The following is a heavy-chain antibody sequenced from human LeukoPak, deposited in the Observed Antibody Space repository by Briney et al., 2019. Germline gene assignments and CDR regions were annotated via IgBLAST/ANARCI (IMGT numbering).Heavy chain of an antibody. CDR3: AREGGYSYVKYYFDY. CDR1: GFAFSASP. CDR2: ISSNGGST. J-gene: IGHJ4*02. D-gene: IGHD5-18*01. Sequence: GGSLRLSCAASGFAFSASPMHWVRQAPGKGLEYVSAISSNGGSTYYANSVKGRFTISRDNSKNTLYLQMGSLRAEDMAVYYCAREGGYSYVKYYFDYRGQGTLVTVSS. V-gene: IGHV3-64*01.